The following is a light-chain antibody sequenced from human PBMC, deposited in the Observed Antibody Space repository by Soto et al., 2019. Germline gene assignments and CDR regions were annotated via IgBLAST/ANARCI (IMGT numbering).Light chain of an antibody. Sequence: QLVLTQSPSASASLGASVKLTCTLSSGHSNYAIAWHQQQSEKGPRYLMKLNSDGSHSKGDGIPARFSGSSSGAGRYLTISSLQSEDEADYYCQTWGSGIVVFGGGTQLTVL. J-gene: IGLJ2*01. CDR1: SGHSNYA. CDR3: QTWGSGIVV. V-gene: IGLV4-69*01. CDR2: LNSDGSH.